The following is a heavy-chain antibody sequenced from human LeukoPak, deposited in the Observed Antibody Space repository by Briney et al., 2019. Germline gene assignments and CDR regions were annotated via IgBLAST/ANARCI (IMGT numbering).Heavy chain of an antibody. CDR1: GDSVSSNSAA. Sequence: SQTLSLTCAISGDSVSSNSAAWNWIRQSPSRGLEWLGRTYYRSKWYNDYAASVKSRITINPDTSKNQFSLQLDSVTPEDTAVYYCARSLPGIAVAGNSNWFDPWGQGTLVTVSS. D-gene: IGHD6-19*01. CDR2: TYYRSKWYN. V-gene: IGHV6-1*01. CDR3: ARSLPGIAVAGNSNWFDP. J-gene: IGHJ5*02.